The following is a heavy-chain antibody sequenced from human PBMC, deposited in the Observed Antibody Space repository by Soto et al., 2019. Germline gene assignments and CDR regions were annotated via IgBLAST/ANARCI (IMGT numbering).Heavy chain of an antibody. CDR1: GYTFTSYD. CDR3: ARERTGTTSMDV. J-gene: IGHJ6*02. D-gene: IGHD1-1*01. Sequence: QVQLVQSGAEVKKPGASVKVSCKASGYTFTSYDSNWVRQATGQGLEWMGWMNPNSGNTGYAQKFLGRVTMTRNTSISTAYMELSSLRSEDTAVYYCARERTGTTSMDVWGQGTTVTVSS. V-gene: IGHV1-8*01. CDR2: MNPNSGNT.